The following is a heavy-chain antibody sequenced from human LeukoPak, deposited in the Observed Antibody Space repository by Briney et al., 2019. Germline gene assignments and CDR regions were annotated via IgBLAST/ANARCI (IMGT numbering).Heavy chain of an antibody. CDR1: GGSISSYY. J-gene: IGHJ4*02. Sequence: SETLSLTCTVSGGSISSYYWSWIRQPPGKGLEWIGYIYYSGSTNYNPSLKSRVTISVDTSKNQFSLKLSSVTAADTAVYYCARLVDDLVPLDYWGQGTLVTVSS. CDR3: ARLVDDLVPLDY. CDR2: IYYSGST. D-gene: IGHD3-3*01. V-gene: IGHV4-59*08.